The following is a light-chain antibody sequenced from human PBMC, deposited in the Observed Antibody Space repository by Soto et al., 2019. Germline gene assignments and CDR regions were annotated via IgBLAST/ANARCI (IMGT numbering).Light chain of an antibody. V-gene: IGLV2-14*01. CDR1: SSDVGTYDY. Sequence: QSALTQPASVSGSPGQSITISCTGTSSDVGTYDYVSWYQHHPGKAPKLMIYEVSNRPSGVSNRFSGSKSGNTASLTISGLQAEDEADYYCSSYTSSSTLYVFGTGTQLTVL. CDR2: EVS. J-gene: IGLJ1*01. CDR3: SSYTSSSTLYV.